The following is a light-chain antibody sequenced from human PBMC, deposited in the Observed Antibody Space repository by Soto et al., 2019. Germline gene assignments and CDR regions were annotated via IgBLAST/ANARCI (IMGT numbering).Light chain of an antibody. V-gene: IGLV3-21*01. CDR1: NFGTKS. Sequence: SYELTQPPSVSVAPGQTASVTCGGTNFGTKSVHWYQQKSGQAPVLVINFDSDRPSGIPARFSGSKSGDTATLTISTVEAGDEADYYCQVWESSSDHVVFGGGTQLTVL. CDR2: FDS. CDR3: QVWESSSDHVV. J-gene: IGLJ3*02.